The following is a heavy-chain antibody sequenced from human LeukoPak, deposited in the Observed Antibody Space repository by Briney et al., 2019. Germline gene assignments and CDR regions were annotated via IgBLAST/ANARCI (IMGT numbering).Heavy chain of an antibody. CDR3: ARDLGSNYVYFDY. D-gene: IGHD1-26*01. V-gene: IGHV4-4*07. CDR2: IHTSGIT. J-gene: IGHJ4*02. CDR1: GGSISSHY. Sequence: PSETLSLTCTVSGGSISSHYWSWIRQPAGKGLEYIGRIHTSGITNYNPSLKSRVTMSGDTSKNQFSLKLGSVTAADTAVYYCARDLGSNYVYFDYRGQGSLVTVSS.